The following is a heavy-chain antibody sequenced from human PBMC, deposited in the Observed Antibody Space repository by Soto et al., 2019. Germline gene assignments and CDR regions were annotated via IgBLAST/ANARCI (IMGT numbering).Heavy chain of an antibody. J-gene: IGHJ6*02. Sequence: ASVKVSCKASGYTFTGYYMHWVRQAPGQGLEWMGWINPNSGGTNYAQKFQGRVTMTRDTSISTAYMELSRLRSGDTAVYYCARDYADSSGWYLVYGMDVWGQGTTVTVSS. CDR1: GYTFTGYY. D-gene: IGHD6-19*01. CDR2: INPNSGGT. V-gene: IGHV1-2*02. CDR3: ARDYADSSGWYLVYGMDV.